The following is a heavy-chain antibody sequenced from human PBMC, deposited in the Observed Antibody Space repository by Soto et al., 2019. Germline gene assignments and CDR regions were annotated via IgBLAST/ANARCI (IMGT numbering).Heavy chain of an antibody. D-gene: IGHD3-16*01. CDR3: ARGETYLGV. Sequence: QVQLVQSGAEVKKPGSSVKVSCKTSRDTFNKYAFNWVRQAPGQGLEWMGWIIPIFSSRSYAEKFRGRVTITADDSTSTAYMELRSLRFEDTAVYYCARGETYLGVWGQGTTVTVSS. V-gene: IGHV1-69*01. CDR1: RDTFNKYA. J-gene: IGHJ6*02. CDR2: IIPIFSSR.